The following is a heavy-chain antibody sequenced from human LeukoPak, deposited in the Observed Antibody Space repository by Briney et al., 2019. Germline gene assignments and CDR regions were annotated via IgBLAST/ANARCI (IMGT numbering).Heavy chain of an antibody. J-gene: IGHJ4*02. CDR1: GYTFTSYG. Sequence: ASVKVSCKASGYTFTSYGISWVRQAPGQGLEWMGWINPNSGGTNYAQKFQGWVTMTRDTSISTAYMELSRLRSDDTAVYYCARAFPRSSVDYWGQGTLVTVSS. CDR3: ARAFPRSSVDY. V-gene: IGHV1-2*04. D-gene: IGHD2-2*01. CDR2: INPNSGGT.